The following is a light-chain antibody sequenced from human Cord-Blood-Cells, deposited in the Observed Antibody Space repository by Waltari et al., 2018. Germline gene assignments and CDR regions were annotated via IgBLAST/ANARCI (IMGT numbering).Light chain of an antibody. CDR1: QILLHSNEYTY. Sequence: DIVMPQYPASLPLSPREPSSISCTPCQILLHSNEYTYLAWSLQKPGQSPQLLIYLGSNRASGVPDRFSGSGSGTDFTLKISRVEAEDVGVYYCMQALQTPITFGQGTRLEIK. CDR3: MQALQTPIT. V-gene: IGKV2-28*01. J-gene: IGKJ5*01. CDR2: LGS.